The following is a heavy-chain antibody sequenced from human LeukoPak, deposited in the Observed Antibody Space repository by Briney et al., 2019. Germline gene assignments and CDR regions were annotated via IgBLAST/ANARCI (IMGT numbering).Heavy chain of an antibody. Sequence: GGSQRLSCAASGFTFDDYAMHWVRQAPGKGLEWVSGISWNSGSIGYADSVKGRFTISRDNAKNSLYLQMNSLRAEDTALYYCAKYSSGWEAIDYWGQGTLVTVSS. J-gene: IGHJ4*02. V-gene: IGHV3-9*01. CDR1: GFTFDDYA. CDR2: ISWNSGSI. D-gene: IGHD6-19*01. CDR3: AKYSSGWEAIDY.